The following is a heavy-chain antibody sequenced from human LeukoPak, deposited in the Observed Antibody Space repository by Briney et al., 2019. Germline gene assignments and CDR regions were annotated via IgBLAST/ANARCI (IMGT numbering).Heavy chain of an antibody. D-gene: IGHD6-19*01. V-gene: IGHV3-9*03. CDR3: AKDQSKYSSGQYDAFDF. Sequence: SGGSLRLSCAASGFTFDDYAMHWVRQAPGKGLEWVSGISWNSASIDYGDSVKGRFTVSRDNAKNSLYLQMNSLRAEDMALYYCAKDQSKYSSGQYDAFDFWGQGTMVTVSS. CDR2: ISWNSASI. J-gene: IGHJ3*01. CDR1: GFTFDDYA.